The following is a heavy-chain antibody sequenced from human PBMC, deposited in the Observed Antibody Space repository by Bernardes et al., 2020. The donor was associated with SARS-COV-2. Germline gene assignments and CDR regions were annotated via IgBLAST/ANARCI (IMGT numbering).Heavy chain of an antibody. D-gene: IGHD3-3*01. CDR1: GFTLRSHW. CDR3: ARRYDFWSGSPLDL. CDR2: LNDDGSDT. J-gene: IGHJ5*02. V-gene: IGHV3-74*01. Sequence: GGSLRLSCAASGFTLRSHWMHWVRQVPGKGLVWVSRLNDDGSDTSYADSVKGRFTISRDNAKNTLYLQMNSLRVDDTAVYYCARRYDFWSGSPLDLWGQGSLVTVS.